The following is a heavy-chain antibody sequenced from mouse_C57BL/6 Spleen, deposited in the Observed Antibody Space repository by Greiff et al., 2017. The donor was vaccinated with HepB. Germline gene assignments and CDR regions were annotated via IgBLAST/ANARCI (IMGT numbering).Heavy chain of an antibody. CDR2: ISSGSSTI. J-gene: IGHJ3*01. D-gene: IGHD1-1*01. V-gene: IGHV5-17*01. CDR3: ARPHYYGSSSWFAY. CDR1: GFTFSDYG. Sequence: EVMLVESGGGLVKPGGSLKLSCAASGFTFSDYGMHWVRQAPEKGLEWVAYISSGSSTIYYADTVKGRFTISRDNAKNTLFLQMTSLRSEDTAMYYCARPHYYGSSSWFAYWGQGTLVTVSA.